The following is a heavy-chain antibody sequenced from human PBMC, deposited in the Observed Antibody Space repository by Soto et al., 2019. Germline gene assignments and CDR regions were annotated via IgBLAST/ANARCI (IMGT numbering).Heavy chain of an antibody. Sequence: LRLSCAASGFTFSSNVMTWVRQAPGKGLEWVTTFSGSDGSTLYADSVKGRFTISRDSSKNTLYLQMNSLRAEDTAVYYCAKVGAWTPSGYDLDYYYSYYGMDVWGQGTTVTVSS. CDR1: GFTFSSNV. V-gene: IGHV3-23*01. CDR3: AKVGAWTPSGYDLDYYYSYYGMDV. D-gene: IGHD5-12*01. CDR2: FSGSDGST. J-gene: IGHJ6*02.